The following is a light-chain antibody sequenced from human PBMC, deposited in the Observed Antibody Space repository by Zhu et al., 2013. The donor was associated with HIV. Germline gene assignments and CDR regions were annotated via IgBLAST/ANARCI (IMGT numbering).Light chain of an antibody. J-gene: IGKJ5*01. CDR1: QGISSW. CDR3: QQSYSTPGT. V-gene: IGKV1-12*01. CDR2: AAS. Sequence: DIQMTQSPSSVGDRVTITCRASQGISSWLAWYQQKPGKAPKLLIYAASSLQSGVPSRFSGSGSGTDFTLTISSLQPEDFATYYCQQSYSTPGTFGQGTRLEIQ.